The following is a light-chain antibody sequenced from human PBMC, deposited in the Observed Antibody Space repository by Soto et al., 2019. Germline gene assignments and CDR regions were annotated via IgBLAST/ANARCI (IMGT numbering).Light chain of an antibody. CDR1: SSDVGSYNV. Sequence: QSALTQPASVSGSPGQSITISCTGTSSDVGSYNVVSWYQQHPGKAPKLMIYEVSKRPSGVSDRFSGSKSGNTASLTISGLQAEDEADYHCCWRGGSSPAYVFGTGTKVTVL. CDR2: EVS. J-gene: IGLJ1*01. CDR3: CWRGGSSPAYV. V-gene: IGLV2-23*02.